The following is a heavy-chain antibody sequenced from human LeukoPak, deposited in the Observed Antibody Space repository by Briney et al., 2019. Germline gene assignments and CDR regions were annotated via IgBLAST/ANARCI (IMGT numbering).Heavy chain of an antibody. CDR3: ARDLYGDYVLAGYYYGMDV. D-gene: IGHD4-17*01. CDR2: INPNSGGT. Sequence: GASVKVSCKASGYTFTGYYMHWVRQAPGQGLEWMGWINPNSGGTNYAQKFQGRVTMTRDTSISTAYMELSRLRSDDTAVYYCARDLYGDYVLAGYYYGMDVWGQGTTVTVSS. CDR1: GYTFTGYY. J-gene: IGHJ6*02. V-gene: IGHV1-2*02.